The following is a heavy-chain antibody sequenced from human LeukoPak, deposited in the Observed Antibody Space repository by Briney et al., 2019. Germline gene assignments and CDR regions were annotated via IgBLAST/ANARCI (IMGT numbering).Heavy chain of an antibody. CDR1: NLTFDAYP. CDR3: VKGGGVANYYPFIGWFFDL. J-gene: IGHJ2*01. D-gene: IGHD1-26*01. CDR2: ISYDGNIK. V-gene: IGHV3-30*04. Sequence: GRSLRLSCVASNLTFDAYPMHWVRLAPGKGLEWISVISYDGNIKFHADSMRGRFTISRDNSKNTLFLQMNSLRPEDTAVYYCVKGGGVANYYPFIGWFFDLWGRGTLLTVS.